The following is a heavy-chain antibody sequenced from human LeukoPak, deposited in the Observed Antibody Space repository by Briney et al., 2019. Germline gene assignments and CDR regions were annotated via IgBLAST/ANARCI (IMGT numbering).Heavy chain of an antibody. CDR1: GYTFSRYG. J-gene: IGHJ6*02. CDR2: ISAYNGNT. CDR3: ARGSGRFLEWREYYYYGMDV. Sequence: ASVKSSCRASGYTFSRYGISWVRQEPGEGVVWMGWISAYNGNTNYAQKLQGRVTMTTDTSTSTVYMELKSLRSDDTAVYYCARGSGRFLEWREYYYYGMDVWGQGTTVTVSS. D-gene: IGHD3-3*01. V-gene: IGHV1-18*01.